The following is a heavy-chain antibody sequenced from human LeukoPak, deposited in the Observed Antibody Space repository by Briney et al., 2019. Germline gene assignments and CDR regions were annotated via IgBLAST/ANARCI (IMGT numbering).Heavy chain of an antibody. CDR3: ARDRSIAAAGTVTGY. V-gene: IGHV1-69*04. Sequence: SVKVSCKASGGTFSSYTISWVRQAPGQGLEWMGRIIPILGIANYAQKFQGRVTITADKSTSTAYMELSRLRSDDTAVYYCARDRSIAAAGTVTGYWGQGTLVTASS. D-gene: IGHD6-13*01. CDR1: GGTFSSYT. CDR2: IIPILGIA. J-gene: IGHJ4*02.